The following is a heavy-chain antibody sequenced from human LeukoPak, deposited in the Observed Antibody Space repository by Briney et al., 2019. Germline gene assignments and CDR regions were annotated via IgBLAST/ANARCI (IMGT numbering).Heavy chain of an antibody. CDR1: GYTFTGYG. V-gene: IGHV1-18*01. J-gene: IGHJ4*02. CDR2: ISAYNGNT. Sequence: ASVKVSCKASGYTFTGYGISWVRQAPGQGLEWMGWISAYNGNTNYAQKLQGRVTMTTDTSTSTAYMELRSLRSDDTAVYYCARAPPPFDFWSALNDYWGQGTLVTVSS. CDR3: ARAPPPFDFWSALNDY. D-gene: IGHD3-3*01.